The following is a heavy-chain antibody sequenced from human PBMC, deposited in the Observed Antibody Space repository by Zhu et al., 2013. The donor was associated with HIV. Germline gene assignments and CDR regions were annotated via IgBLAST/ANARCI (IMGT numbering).Heavy chain of an antibody. D-gene: IGHD6-13*01. V-gene: IGHV1-3*01. CDR2: INAANGNT. J-gene: IGHJ4*02. CDR1: GYTFTTYS. Sequence: QVQPVQSGAEVRKPGASLRVSCKASGYTFTTYSMHWVRQAPGQSLQWMGWINAANGNTKYSQKLQGRVTFTSDTSANTAYMELRSLRSEDTAVYYCATGQQVFVYWGQGTLVTVSS. CDR3: ATGQQVFVY.